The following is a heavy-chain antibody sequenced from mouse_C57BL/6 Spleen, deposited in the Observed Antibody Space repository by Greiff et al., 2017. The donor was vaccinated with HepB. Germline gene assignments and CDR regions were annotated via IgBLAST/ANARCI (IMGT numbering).Heavy chain of an antibody. D-gene: IGHD1-1*01. V-gene: IGHV5-9*01. J-gene: IGHJ1*03. CDR2: ISGGGGNT. Sequence: DVKLQESGGGLVKPGGSLKLSCAASGFTFSSYTMSWVRQTPEKRLEWVATISGGGGNTYYPDSVKGRFTISRDNAKNTLYLQMSSLRSEDTALYYCARHGSSYWYFDVWGTGTTVTVSS. CDR3: ARHGSSYWYFDV. CDR1: GFTFSSYT.